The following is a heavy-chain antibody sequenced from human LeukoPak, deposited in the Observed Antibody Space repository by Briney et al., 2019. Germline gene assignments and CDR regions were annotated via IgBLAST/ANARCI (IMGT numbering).Heavy chain of an antibody. D-gene: IGHD3-9*01. CDR3: ASFDGNINLYGVFEY. J-gene: IGHJ4*02. V-gene: IGHV4-34*01. CDR2: INHSGST. Sequence: SETLSLTCAVYGGSFSGYYRSWIRQPPGKGLEWIGVINHSGSTNYNPSLKSRVTISVDTSKNQFSLKLSSVTAADTAVYYCASFDGNINLYGVFEYWGQGTLVTVSS. CDR1: GGSFSGYY.